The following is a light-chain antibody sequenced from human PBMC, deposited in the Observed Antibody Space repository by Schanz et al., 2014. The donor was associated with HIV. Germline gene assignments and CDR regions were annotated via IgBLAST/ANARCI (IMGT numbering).Light chain of an antibody. CDR2: DVS. V-gene: IGKV3-15*01. J-gene: IGKJ4*01. Sequence: EIVMTQSPDTLSVSPGERATLSCRASQSVSSNLAWYQQKPGQAPRLLIYDVSTRATGIPARFSGSGSGTEFTLTISNLQSEDFAVYYCQQCGSSPFTFGGGTKVEIK. CDR3: QQCGSSPFT. CDR1: QSVSSN.